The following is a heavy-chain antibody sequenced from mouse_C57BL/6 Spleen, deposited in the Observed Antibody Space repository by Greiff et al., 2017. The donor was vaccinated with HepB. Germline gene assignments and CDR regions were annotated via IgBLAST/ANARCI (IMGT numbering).Heavy chain of an antibody. D-gene: IGHD2-13*01. CDR1: GFTFSSYA. CDR3: ARGGLDYYAMDY. Sequence: EVQGVESGGGLVKPGGSLKLSCAASGFTFSSYAMSWVRQTPEKRLEWVATISDGGSYTYYPDNVKGRFTISRDNAKNNLYLQMSHLKSEDTAMYYCARGGLDYYAMDYWGQGTSVTVSS. V-gene: IGHV5-4*01. CDR2: ISDGGSYT. J-gene: IGHJ4*01.